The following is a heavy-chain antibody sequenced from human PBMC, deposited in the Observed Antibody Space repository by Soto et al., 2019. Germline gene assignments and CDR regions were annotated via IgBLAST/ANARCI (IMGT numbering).Heavy chain of an antibody. CDR3: ARIWISARGLAYYGMDF. V-gene: IGHV5-10-1*01. J-gene: IGHJ6*02. Sequence: PAEAMQISCKGSGYSFTSYWISWVRQMPGKGLEWMGRIDPSDSYTNYSPSFQGHVTISADKSISTAYLQWSSLKASDTAMYYCARIWISARGLAYYGMDFWGQGITVTLSS. CDR1: GYSFTSYW. CDR2: IDPSDSYT. D-gene: IGHD6-6*01.